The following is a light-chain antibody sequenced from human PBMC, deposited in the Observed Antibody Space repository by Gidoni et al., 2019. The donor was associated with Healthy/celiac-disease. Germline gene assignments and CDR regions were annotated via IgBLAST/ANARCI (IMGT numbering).Light chain of an antibody. CDR1: ALPKQY. Sequence: SYELTQPPSVSVSPGQTARITCSGDALPKQYAYWYQQKPGQAPVLVIYKDSERPSGIPEPFSCSSSGTTVTLTISGVQAEDEADYYCQSADSSGTYVVFGGGTKLTVL. CDR2: KDS. V-gene: IGLV3-25*02. CDR3: QSADSSGTYVV. J-gene: IGLJ2*01.